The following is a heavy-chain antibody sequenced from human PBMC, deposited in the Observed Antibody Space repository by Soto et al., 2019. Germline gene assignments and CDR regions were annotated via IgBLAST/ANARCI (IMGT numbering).Heavy chain of an antibody. V-gene: IGHV1-8*01. CDR1: AYTFTSYD. CDR2: MNPNSGNT. Sequence: GXSVKVSCKASAYTFTSYDINWVRQATGQGLEWMGWMNPNSGNTGYAQKFQGRVTMTRNTSISTAYMELSSLRSEDTAVYYCARAIAVAGGEDYWGQGTLVTV. CDR3: ARAIAVAGGEDY. D-gene: IGHD6-19*01. J-gene: IGHJ4*02.